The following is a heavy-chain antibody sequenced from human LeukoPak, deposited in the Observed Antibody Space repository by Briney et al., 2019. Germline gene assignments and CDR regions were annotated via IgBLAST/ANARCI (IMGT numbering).Heavy chain of an antibody. J-gene: IGHJ5*02. Sequence: GGSLRLSCAASGFTFSSYEMNWVRQAPGKGLEWVAYINSSGSTKYNAGTVKGGFTISGDNAKNALYMQMKSLRAEATAVYYCARQEIDYGALPWFHHWGQGTLVTVSS. D-gene: IGHD4-17*01. CDR1: GFTFSSYE. V-gene: IGHV3-48*03. CDR3: ARQEIDYGALPWFHH. CDR2: INSSGSTK.